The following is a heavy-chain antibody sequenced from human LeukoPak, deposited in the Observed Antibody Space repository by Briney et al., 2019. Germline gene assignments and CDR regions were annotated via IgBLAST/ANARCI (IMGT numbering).Heavy chain of an antibody. D-gene: IGHD6-19*01. Sequence: GGSLRLSCAASGFTFIDYDMHWVRHVIGKGLEWVSAIGIRGDTHYSGSVKGRFTISRENAESSLYLQMNSLSAEDTAVYYCARGGIQVSGIDEFDYWGQGTLVTVSS. J-gene: IGHJ4*02. CDR1: GFTFIDYD. V-gene: IGHV3-13*01. CDR3: ARGGIQVSGIDEFDY. CDR2: IGIRGDT.